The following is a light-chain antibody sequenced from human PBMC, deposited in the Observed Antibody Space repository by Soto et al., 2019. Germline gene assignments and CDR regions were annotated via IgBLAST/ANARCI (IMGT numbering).Light chain of an antibody. V-gene: IGKV1-33*01. CDR3: QPYDDLPFT. J-gene: IGKJ3*01. CDR2: DAS. CDR1: QNINIY. Sequence: DIQMTQSPSSLSASVGVRVTITCQASQNINIYLHWYQQSPGRAPKLLSYDASSLEKGVPSIVSGNGSGTHFTLTSSSLQPEDIATYHCQPYDDLPFTFGPGTKVDIK.